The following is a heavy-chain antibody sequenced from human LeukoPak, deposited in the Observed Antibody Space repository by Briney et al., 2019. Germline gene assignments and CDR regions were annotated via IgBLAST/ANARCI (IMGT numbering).Heavy chain of an antibody. J-gene: IGHJ3*02. Sequence: GGSLRLSCAASGFTVSSNYMSWVRQAPGKGLEWVSVIYSGGSTYYADSVKGRFTISRDNSRNTLYLQMNSLRAEDTAVYYCARGPLQQWLVRDAFDIWGQGTMVTVSS. D-gene: IGHD6-19*01. CDR1: GFTVSSNY. CDR3: ARGPLQQWLVRDAFDI. CDR2: IYSGGST. V-gene: IGHV3-53*01.